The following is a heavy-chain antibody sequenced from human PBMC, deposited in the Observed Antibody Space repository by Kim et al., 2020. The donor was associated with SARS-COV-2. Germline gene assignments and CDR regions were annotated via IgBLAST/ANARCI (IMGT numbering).Heavy chain of an antibody. CDR2: FTAGGTS. CDR1: GFTVTKAW. D-gene: IGHD6-13*01. Sequence: GGSLRLSCAASGFTVTKAWMNWVRQAPGKGLEWVGRFTAGGTSDIAAPVIGRLTISRDDSRNTPYLQMKSLKTEDTGVYYCSWGVGIAVHGTFFDYWVQG. J-gene: IGHJ4*02. V-gene: IGHV3-15*01. CDR3: SWGVGIAVHGTFFDY.